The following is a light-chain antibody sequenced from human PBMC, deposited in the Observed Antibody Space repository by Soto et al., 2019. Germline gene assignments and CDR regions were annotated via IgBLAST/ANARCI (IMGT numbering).Light chain of an antibody. J-gene: IGLJ2*01. V-gene: IGLV1-40*01. CDR3: QPFESSLGALV. CDR2: GNS. CDR1: SSNIGAGYD. Sequence: QSVLTQPPSVSGAPGQRVTISCTGSSSNIGAGYDVHWYQQLPGTAPKLLISGNSNRPSGVPDRFSGSKSGTSASLAITGLRVGDGGEFFCQPFESSLGALVFGGGTNVTAL.